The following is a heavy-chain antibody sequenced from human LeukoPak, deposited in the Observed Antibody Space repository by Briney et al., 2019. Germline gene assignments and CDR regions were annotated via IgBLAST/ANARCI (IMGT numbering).Heavy chain of an antibody. J-gene: IGHJ4*02. D-gene: IGHD2-2*01. Sequence: APVKGSCKASGYTFTSYGISWVRQAPGQRLEWMGWISAYDGNTNYAQKLQGRVTMTTDTSTSTAYMELRSLRSDDTAVYYCARVSGQLLSYSVYWGQGTLVTVSS. V-gene: IGHV1-18*01. CDR2: ISAYDGNT. CDR1: GYTFTSYG. CDR3: ARVSGQLLSYSVY.